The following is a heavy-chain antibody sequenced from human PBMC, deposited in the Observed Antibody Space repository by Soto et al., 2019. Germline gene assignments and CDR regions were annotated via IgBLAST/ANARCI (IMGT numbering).Heavy chain of an antibody. CDR3: ARALAYYYGSGSYYYNWFDP. Sequence: QVQLVQSGAEVKKPGSSVKVSCKASGGTFSSYAISWVRQAPGQGLEWMGGIIPIFGTANYAQKFQGRVTITADKSTSTAYMELSSLRSKDTAVYYCARALAYYYGSGSYYYNWFDPWGQGTLVTVSS. D-gene: IGHD3-10*01. CDR2: IIPIFGTA. CDR1: GGTFSSYA. J-gene: IGHJ5*02. V-gene: IGHV1-69*06.